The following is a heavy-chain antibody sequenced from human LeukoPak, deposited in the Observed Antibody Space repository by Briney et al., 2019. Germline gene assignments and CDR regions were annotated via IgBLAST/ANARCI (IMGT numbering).Heavy chain of an antibody. D-gene: IGHD3-10*01. CDR3: ARTSARGAQFDY. Sequence: PSETLSLTCTVSGGSISSYYWSWLRQPAGKGLEWIGRIYSSGSTNYNPSLKTRVTMSVDTSKNQFSLNLTSVTAADTAVYYCARTSARGAQFDYWGQGTLVTVSS. CDR2: IYSSGST. CDR1: GGSISSYY. V-gene: IGHV4-4*07. J-gene: IGHJ4*02.